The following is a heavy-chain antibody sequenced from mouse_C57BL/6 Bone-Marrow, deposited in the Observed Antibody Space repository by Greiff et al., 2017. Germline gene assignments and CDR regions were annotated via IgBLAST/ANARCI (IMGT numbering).Heavy chain of an antibody. D-gene: IGHD2-1*01. CDR2: INYDGSST. V-gene: IGHV5-16*01. CDR3: ARGVYRGYFDY. CDR1: GFTFSDYY. Sequence: DVHLVESEGGLVQPGSSMKLSCTASGFTFSDYYMAWVRQVPEKGLEWVANINYDGSSTYYLDSLKSRFIISRDNAKNILYLQMSSLTSEDTATYYCARGVYRGYFDYWGQGTTLTVSS. J-gene: IGHJ2*01.